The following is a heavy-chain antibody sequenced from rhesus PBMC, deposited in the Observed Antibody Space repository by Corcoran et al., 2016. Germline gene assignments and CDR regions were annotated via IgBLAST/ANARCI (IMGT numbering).Heavy chain of an antibody. Sequence: QVQLQESGPGLVKPSETLSLTCAVSGYSISSGYYWSWIHQHPGKGPEWIGDLTYSGSPTYNPSLKGRVTISRDTSETQFSLKLCSVTAADTAVYYCARYCTSTTCYRDAFDFWGQGLRVTVSS. CDR2: LTYSGSP. D-gene: IGHD2-2*01. CDR3: ARYCTSTTCYRDAFDF. CDR1: GYSISSGYY. V-gene: IGHV4-122*02. J-gene: IGHJ3*01.